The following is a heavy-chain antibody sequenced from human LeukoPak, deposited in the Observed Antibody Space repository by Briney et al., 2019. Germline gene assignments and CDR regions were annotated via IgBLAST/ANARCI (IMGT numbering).Heavy chain of an antibody. J-gene: IGHJ4*02. V-gene: IGHV1-8*02. CDR3: ARERDDYGDYYFDY. CDR2: MNPNSGST. Sequence: ASVKVSCKASGYTFTGYYMHWVRQATGQGLEWMGWMNPNSGSTGYAQKFQGRVTMTRDMSTSTVYMELSSLRSEDTAVYYCARERDDYGDYYFDYWGQGTLVTVSS. CDR1: GYTFTGYY. D-gene: IGHD4-17*01.